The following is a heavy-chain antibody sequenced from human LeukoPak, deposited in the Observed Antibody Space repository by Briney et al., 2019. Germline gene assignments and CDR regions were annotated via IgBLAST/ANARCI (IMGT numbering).Heavy chain of an antibody. Sequence: SETLSLTCSVSGGSISSGGYYWSWIRQPPGKGLEGIGNIYHSGCTYYNPSLKSRVTISVDRSKNQFSLKLSSVTAADTAVYYCARIIQPGYCSSTSCYTDYYYYYMDVWGKGTTVTVSS. D-gene: IGHD2-2*02. CDR2: IYHSGCT. CDR3: ARIIQPGYCSSTSCYTDYYYYYMDV. CDR1: GGSISSGGYY. J-gene: IGHJ6*03. V-gene: IGHV4-30-2*01.